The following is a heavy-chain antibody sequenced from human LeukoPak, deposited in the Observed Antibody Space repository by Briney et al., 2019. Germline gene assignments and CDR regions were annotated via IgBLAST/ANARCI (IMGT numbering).Heavy chain of an antibody. D-gene: IGHD3-10*01. CDR3: AKAGVLWFGDLSPNWFDP. CDR2: ISYDGSNK. J-gene: IGHJ5*02. V-gene: IGHV3-30*18. CDR1: GSTFSSYG. Sequence: GGSLRLSCAASGSTFSSYGMHWVRQAPGKGLEWVAVISYDGSNKYYADSVKGRFTISRDNSKNTLYLQMNSLRAEDTAVYYCAKAGVLWFGDLSPNWFDPWGQGTLVTVSS.